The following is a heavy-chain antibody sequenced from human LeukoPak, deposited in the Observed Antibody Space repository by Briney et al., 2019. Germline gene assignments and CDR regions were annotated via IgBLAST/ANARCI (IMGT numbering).Heavy chain of an antibody. Sequence: GGSLRLSCAASGFTFRNYDMNWVRQAPGKGLEWVSFIGSSGSPIYYADSVKGRFTISRDNAKNSLYLQMSSLGVEDTAVYYCARGPAGDPLDHWGQGTLVTVSS. V-gene: IGHV3-48*03. D-gene: IGHD3-16*01. CDR1: GFTFRNYD. CDR2: IGSSGSPI. CDR3: ARGPAGDPLDH. J-gene: IGHJ4*02.